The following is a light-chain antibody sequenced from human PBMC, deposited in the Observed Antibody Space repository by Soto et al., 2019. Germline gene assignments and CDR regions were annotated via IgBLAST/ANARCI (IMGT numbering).Light chain of an antibody. CDR1: SPNIGAGYD. CDR3: QTYDSSLSGYV. CDR2: GNT. V-gene: IGLV1-40*01. Sequence: QSVLTQPPSVSGAPGQRVTVSCTGSSPNIGAGYDVHWYQQLPGTAPKLLIFGNTNRPSGVPARFSASKSGTSASLAITGLQADDEAEYYCQTYDSSLSGYVFGTGTKLTVL. J-gene: IGLJ1*01.